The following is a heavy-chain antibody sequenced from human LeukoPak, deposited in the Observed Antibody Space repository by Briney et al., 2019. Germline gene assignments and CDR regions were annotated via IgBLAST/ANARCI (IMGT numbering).Heavy chain of an antibody. CDR1: GFTFR. CDR3: ARVDGHAHWFDP. CDR2: IKQDGRDK. V-gene: IGHV3-7*03. Sequence: GGSLRFSCAASGFTFRVSWVRQAPGKGLEWVANIKQDGRDKYYVDSVKGRFTISRDNAKNSLYLQMNSLRAEDTAVYYCARVDGHAHWFDPWGQGTLVTVSS. J-gene: IGHJ5*02.